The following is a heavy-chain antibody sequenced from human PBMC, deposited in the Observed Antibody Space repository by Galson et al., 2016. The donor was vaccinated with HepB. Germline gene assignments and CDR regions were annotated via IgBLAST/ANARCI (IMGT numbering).Heavy chain of an antibody. V-gene: IGHV5-10-1*01. J-gene: IGHJ4*02. D-gene: IGHD6-19*01. CDR1: GYNFITYW. Sequence: QSGAEVKKPGESLRISCMGSGYNFITYWISWVRQMPGKGLEWMGSIDPSDSYTNYSHSFQGHVTISTDRSISTAYLQWSSLKASDTAIYYCAIRLYSSGSFDYWGQGTLVTVSS. CDR2: IDPSDSYT. CDR3: AIRLYSSGSFDY.